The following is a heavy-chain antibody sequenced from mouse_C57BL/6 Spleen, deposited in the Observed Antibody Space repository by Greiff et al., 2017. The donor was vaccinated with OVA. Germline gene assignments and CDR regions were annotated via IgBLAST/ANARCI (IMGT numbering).Heavy chain of an antibody. CDR2: ISVGGSYT. J-gene: IGHJ3*01. D-gene: IGHD2-1*01. Sequence: EVNVVESGGGLVKPGGSLKLSCAASGFTFSSYAMSWVRQTPEKRLEWVATISVGGSYTYYPDNVKGRFTISRDNAKNNLYLQMSHLKSEDTAMYYCASPIYYGNYGGFAYWGQGTLVTVSA. V-gene: IGHV5-4*03. CDR3: ASPIYYGNYGGFAY. CDR1: GFTFSSYA.